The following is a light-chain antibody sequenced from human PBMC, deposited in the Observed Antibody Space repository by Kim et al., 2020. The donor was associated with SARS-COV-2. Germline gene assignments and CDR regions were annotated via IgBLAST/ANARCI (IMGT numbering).Light chain of an antibody. CDR3: QSYDSSSVV. CDR2: EDN. CDR1: SGSIASNY. Sequence: LTQPHSVSESPGKTVTISCTRSSGSIASNYVQWYQQRPGSAPTTVIYEDNQRPSGVPDRFSGSIDSSSNSASLTISGLKNEDEADYYCQSYDSSSVVFGGGTQLTVL. V-gene: IGLV6-57*04. J-gene: IGLJ2*01.